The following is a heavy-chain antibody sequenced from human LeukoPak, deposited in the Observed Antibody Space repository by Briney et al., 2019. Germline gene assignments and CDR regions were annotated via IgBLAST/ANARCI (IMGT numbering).Heavy chain of an antibody. CDR3: ARGRATYDFWSGYLFDY. Sequence: NPSETLSLTCAVYGGPFSGYYWNWIRQSPGKGLEWIGEINHSGSTNYNPSLKSRVTISVDTSKNQFSLKLSSVTAADTAVYYCARGRATYDFWSGYLFDYWGQGTLVTVSS. CDR1: GGPFSGYY. V-gene: IGHV4-34*01. J-gene: IGHJ4*02. CDR2: INHSGST. D-gene: IGHD3-3*01.